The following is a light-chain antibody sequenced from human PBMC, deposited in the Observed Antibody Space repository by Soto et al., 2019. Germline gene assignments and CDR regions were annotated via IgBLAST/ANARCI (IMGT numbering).Light chain of an antibody. Sequence: QSVLTQPASVTGSPGQSITISCTGTTSDVGGYDRVSWFQQYPGTAPKLMIYEVTNRPSGVSDRFSGSKSVNTASLTISGLQPEDEADYYCSLYTSENTYVFGTGTKLTVL. CDR2: EVT. CDR1: TSDVGGYDR. J-gene: IGLJ1*01. CDR3: SLYTSENTYV. V-gene: IGLV2-14*01.